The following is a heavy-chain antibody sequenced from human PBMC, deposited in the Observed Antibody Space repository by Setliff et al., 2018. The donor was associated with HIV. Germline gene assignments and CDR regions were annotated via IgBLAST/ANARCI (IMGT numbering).Heavy chain of an antibody. D-gene: IGHD6-19*01. CDR1: GGTFSSYA. CDR3: ARGPPGAGTLYYYYMDV. J-gene: IGHJ6*03. CDR2: IIPILGIK. V-gene: IGHV1-69*10. Sequence: SVKVSCKASGGTFSSYAISWVRQAPGQGLEWMGGIIPILGIKKYAQKFQGRVTITADKSTSTAYMELSSLRSEDTAVYFCARGPPGAGTLYYYYMDVWGKGTPVTVSS.